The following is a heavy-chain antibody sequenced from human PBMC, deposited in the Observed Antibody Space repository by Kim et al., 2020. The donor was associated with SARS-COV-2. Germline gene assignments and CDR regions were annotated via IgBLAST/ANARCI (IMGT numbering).Heavy chain of an antibody. CDR1: GFTFSSAA. CDR2: INCDGSNT. D-gene: IGHD1-1*01. V-gene: IGHV3-23*01. J-gene: IGHJ4*02. CDR3: AKEAKRIPLDGIDC. Sequence: GGSLRLSCAASGFTFSSAAMTWVRQAPGKGLEWVASINCDGSNTNYADSVKGRFTISRDNSKNSLFLQMNSLRAEDTAFYYCAKEAKRIPLDGIDCWGQGTLVTVSS.